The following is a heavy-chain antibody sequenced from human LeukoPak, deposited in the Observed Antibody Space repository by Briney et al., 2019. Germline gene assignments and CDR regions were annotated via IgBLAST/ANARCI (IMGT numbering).Heavy chain of an antibody. Sequence: SETLSLTCTVSGGSISSFYWSWIRQPAGKGLEWIGRIYTSGSTNYDPSLKSRVTMSVDTSKNQVSLKLTSVTAADTAVYYCARNGYGSGSSWWGQGTLVTVSS. CDR2: IYTSGST. J-gene: IGHJ4*02. CDR3: ARNGYGSGSSW. V-gene: IGHV4-4*07. D-gene: IGHD3-10*01. CDR1: GGSISSFY.